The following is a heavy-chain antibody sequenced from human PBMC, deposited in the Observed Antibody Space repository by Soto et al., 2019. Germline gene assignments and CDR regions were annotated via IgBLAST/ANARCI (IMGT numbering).Heavy chain of an antibody. CDR3: VRGFKNYYAMDV. Sequence: EVQLVESGGGLVQPGGSLSLSCAASGFTFNTYWMHWVRQAPGRGLVWVSRLNSDGSSKYYGDSMKGRFTISRDNADNTVYLRMNSLRDEDTAVYFCVRGFKNYYAMDVWGQGTTVTVSS. J-gene: IGHJ6*02. CDR2: LNSDGSSK. CDR1: GFTFNTYW. V-gene: IGHV3-74*01.